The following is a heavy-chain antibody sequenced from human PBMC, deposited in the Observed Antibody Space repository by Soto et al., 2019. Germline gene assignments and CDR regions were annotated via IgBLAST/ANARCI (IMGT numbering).Heavy chain of an antibody. CDR1: GFTFSSYG. V-gene: IGHV3-33*01. D-gene: IGHD2-15*01. CDR2: IWYDGSNK. J-gene: IGHJ5*02. Sequence: QVQLVESGGGVVQPGRSLRLSCAASGFTFSSYGMHWVRQAPGKGLEWVAVIWYDGSNKYYADSVKGRFTISRDNSKNXLXLQMNSLRAEDTAVYYCARAPGDCSGGSCYSAWFDPWGQGTLVTVSS. CDR3: ARAPGDCSGGSCYSAWFDP.